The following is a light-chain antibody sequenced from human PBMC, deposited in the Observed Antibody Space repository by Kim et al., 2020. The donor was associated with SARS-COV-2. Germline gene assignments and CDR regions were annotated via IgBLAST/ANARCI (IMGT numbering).Light chain of an antibody. CDR3: ATRDSSGDLFL. CDR2: DND. CDR1: SVRDFS. J-gene: IGLJ3*02. V-gene: IGLV3-19*01. Sequence: ALVQTVRITCQGDSVRDFSASWYQKKPGQAPVLVFYDNDDRPSGIPDRFSGSTSGITASMTITGAQAEDEAVYYCATRDSSGDLFLFGGGTKVTVL.